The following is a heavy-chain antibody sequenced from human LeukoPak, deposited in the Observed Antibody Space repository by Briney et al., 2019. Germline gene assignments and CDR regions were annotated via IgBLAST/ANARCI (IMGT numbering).Heavy chain of an antibody. CDR3: ARVQVGYYDSSGYPRRNGAFDI. D-gene: IGHD3-22*01. CDR2: INHSGST. J-gene: IGHJ3*02. V-gene: IGHV4-34*01. CDR1: GGSFSGYY. Sequence: SETLSLTCAVYGGSFSGYYWSWIRQPPGKGLEWIGEINHSGSTNYNPSLKSRVTISVDTSKNQFSLRLSSVTAADTAVYYCARVQVGYYDSSGYPRRNGAFDIWGQGTMVTVSS.